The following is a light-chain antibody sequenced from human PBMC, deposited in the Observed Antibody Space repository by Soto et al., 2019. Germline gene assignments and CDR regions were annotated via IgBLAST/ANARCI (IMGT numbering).Light chain of an antibody. V-gene: IGKV3-11*01. CDR1: QSVSSF. Sequence: EIVLTQSPATLSLSAGERATLSCRASQSVSSFSAWYQQKPGQAPRLLIYDASNRATDIPARFSGSGSGTDFTLTISSLEPEDFAVYYSQQRYNRPPSCTFGPGTRVDIK. CDR2: DAS. CDR3: QQRYNRPPSCT. J-gene: IGKJ3*01.